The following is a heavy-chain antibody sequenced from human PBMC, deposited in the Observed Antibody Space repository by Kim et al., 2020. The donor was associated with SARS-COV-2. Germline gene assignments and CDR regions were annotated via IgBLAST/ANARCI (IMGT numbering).Heavy chain of an antibody. D-gene: IGHD3-9*01. J-gene: IGHJ4*02. V-gene: IGHV3-30*07. Sequence: GLFTISRDNSKNTLYLHMNSLGAEDTAVYYCARDNQYYDILSGYYRVFDYWGQGTLVTVSS. CDR3: ARDNQYYDILSGYYRVFDY.